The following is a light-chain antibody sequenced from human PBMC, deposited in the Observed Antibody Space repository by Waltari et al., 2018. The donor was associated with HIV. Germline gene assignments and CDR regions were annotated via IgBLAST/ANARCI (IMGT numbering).Light chain of an antibody. CDR1: LSISNY. Sequence: DIQMTQSPSSLSASVGDRVTISCRASLSISNYLNWYQQKPGKAPKLLISAASSLESEVPSRFSGSGSATDFTLTISSLQPEDFATYSCQQSFVTPYTFGQGTRLEIK. CDR2: AAS. CDR3: QQSFVTPYT. V-gene: IGKV1-39*01. J-gene: IGKJ2*01.